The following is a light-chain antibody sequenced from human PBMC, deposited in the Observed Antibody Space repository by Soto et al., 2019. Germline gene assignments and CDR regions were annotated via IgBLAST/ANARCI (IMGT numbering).Light chain of an antibody. CDR2: GAS. Sequence: EIVLTQSPGTLSLSPGERATLSCRASQTVTSTFLAWYQQKPGPAPRLLIYGASRRATGIPDRFSGSGSGTDFTLTITRLEPEYFAVYYCHQYDSSRTFGQGTKVEMK. J-gene: IGKJ1*01. CDR3: HQYDSSRT. CDR1: QTVTSTF. V-gene: IGKV3-20*01.